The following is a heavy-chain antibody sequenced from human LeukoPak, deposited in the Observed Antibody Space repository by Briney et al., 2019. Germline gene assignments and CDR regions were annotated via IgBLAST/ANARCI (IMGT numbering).Heavy chain of an antibody. J-gene: IGHJ4*02. Sequence: SETLSLTCTVSGGSISSGSYYWSWIRQPAGTGLEWIGRIYTSGSTNYNPSLKSRVTISVDTSKNQFSLKLSSVTAADTAVYYCARGGYCGGDCYFYYWGQGTLVTVSS. V-gene: IGHV4-61*02. CDR3: ARGGYCGGDCYFYY. D-gene: IGHD2-21*02. CDR2: IYTSGST. CDR1: GGSISSGSYY.